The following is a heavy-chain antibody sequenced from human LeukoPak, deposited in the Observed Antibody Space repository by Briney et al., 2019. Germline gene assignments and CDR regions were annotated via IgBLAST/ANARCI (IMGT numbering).Heavy chain of an antibody. V-gene: IGHV1-18*01. CDR3: ARAPVVVAATDY. Sequence: ASVKVSCTPSGYTFSSYGISWVRQAPGQGLEWMGWIRVYNGDTNYAQKFKSRVTMTTDTSTNTAYMELRSLGSDDTAVYYCARAPVVVAATDYWGQGTLVTVSS. CDR2: IRVYNGDT. D-gene: IGHD2-15*01. CDR1: GYTFSSYG. J-gene: IGHJ4*02.